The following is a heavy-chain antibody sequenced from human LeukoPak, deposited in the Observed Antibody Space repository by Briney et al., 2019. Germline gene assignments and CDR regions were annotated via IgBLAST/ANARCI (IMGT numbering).Heavy chain of an antibody. V-gene: IGHV3-74*01. CDR2: INSDGSST. CDR3: VRDMGYYDKV. CDR1: GFTFSTYW. Sequence: GGSLRLSCAASGFTFSTYWMHWVRQAPGRGLVWVSRINSDGSSTNYADSVKGRFTISRDNAKNTLYLQMNSLRAEDTAVYYCVRDMGYYDKVWGQGTLVTVSS. J-gene: IGHJ4*02. D-gene: IGHD3-22*01.